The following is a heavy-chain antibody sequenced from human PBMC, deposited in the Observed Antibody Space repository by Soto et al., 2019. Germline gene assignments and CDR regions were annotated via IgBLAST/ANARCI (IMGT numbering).Heavy chain of an antibody. Sequence: ASGPTLVNPTQTLTLTCTFSGFSLSTSGMCVSWIRQPPGKALEWLALIDWDDDKYYSTSLKTRLTISKDTSKNQVVLTMTNMDPVDTATYYCARIRSLWFGELSPAPMDVWGQGTTVTXSS. J-gene: IGHJ6*02. CDR2: IDWDDDK. CDR3: ARIRSLWFGELSPAPMDV. V-gene: IGHV2-70*01. CDR1: GFSLSTSGMC. D-gene: IGHD3-10*01.